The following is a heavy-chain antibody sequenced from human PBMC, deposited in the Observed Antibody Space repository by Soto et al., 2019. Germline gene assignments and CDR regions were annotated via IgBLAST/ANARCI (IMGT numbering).Heavy chain of an antibody. Sequence: KPSETLSLTCTVSGGSISSYYWSWIRQPPGKGLEWIGYIYYSGSTNYNPSLKSRVTISVDTSKNQFSLKLSSVTAADTAVYYCARDGSDGANYYGSGSYYYYYGMDVWGQGTTVTVS. D-gene: IGHD3-10*01. J-gene: IGHJ6*02. CDR3: ARDGSDGANYYGSGSYYYYYGMDV. V-gene: IGHV4-59*01. CDR1: GGSISSYY. CDR2: IYYSGST.